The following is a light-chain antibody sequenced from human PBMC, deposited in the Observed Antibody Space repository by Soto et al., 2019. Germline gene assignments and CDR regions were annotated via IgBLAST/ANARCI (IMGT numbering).Light chain of an antibody. Sequence: EIVLTQSPVTLSLSPGERATLSCRASQSVFKYLAWYHQKPGQAPRLLIYDAYNRAPGIPARFSGGGSGTDFILTISSLEPEDFGVYYCQQRSIWPPLTFGGGTKVEIK. J-gene: IGKJ4*01. V-gene: IGKV3-11*01. CDR2: DAY. CDR1: QSVFKY. CDR3: QQRSIWPPLT.